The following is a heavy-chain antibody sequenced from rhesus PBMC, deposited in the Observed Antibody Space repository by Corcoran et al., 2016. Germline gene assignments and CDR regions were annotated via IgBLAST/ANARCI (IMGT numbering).Heavy chain of an antibody. Sequence: QVQLQESGPGLVKPSETLSLTCAVSGGSMSGYYWNWIRQPPGKGLEWSGYIGGSSGTTYYNPSLKSRVTISTDTSKNQFSLKLSSVTAADTAVYYCARRQSYWYFDLWGPGTPITISS. CDR2: IGGSSGTT. CDR1: GGSMSGYY. V-gene: IGHV4-165*02. J-gene: IGHJ2*01. CDR3: ARRQSYWYFDL. D-gene: IGHD4-23*01.